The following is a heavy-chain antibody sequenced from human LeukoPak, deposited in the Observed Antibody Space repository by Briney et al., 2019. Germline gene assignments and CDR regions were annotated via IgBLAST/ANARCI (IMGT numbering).Heavy chain of an antibody. CDR2: ISGSGGST. V-gene: IGHV3-23*01. CDR3: AKEGHSSSWATFDY. D-gene: IGHD6-13*01. J-gene: IGHJ4*02. Sequence: SGGSLRLSCAASGFTFSSYAMSWVRQAPGKGLEWVSAISGSGGSTYYADSVKGRFTISRDNSQNTLYLQMNSLRAEDTAVYYCAKEGHSSSWATFDYWGQGTLVTVSS. CDR1: GFTFSSYA.